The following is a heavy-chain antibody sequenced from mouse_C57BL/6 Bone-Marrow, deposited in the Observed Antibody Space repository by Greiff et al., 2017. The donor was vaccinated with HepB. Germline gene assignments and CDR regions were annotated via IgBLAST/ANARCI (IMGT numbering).Heavy chain of an antibody. CDR3: ARHYYGISSWYFSV. CDR1: GIDFSRYW. D-gene: IGHD1-1*01. J-gene: IGHJ1*03. CDR2: INPDSSTI. Sequence: EVQLQQSGGGLVQPGGSLKLSCAASGIDFSRYWMSWVRRATGKGLEWIGEINPDSSTINYAPSLKDKFIISRDNAKNTMYLQMSKVRSEDTALYYCARHYYGISSWYFSVWGTGTTVTVSS. V-gene: IGHV4-1*01.